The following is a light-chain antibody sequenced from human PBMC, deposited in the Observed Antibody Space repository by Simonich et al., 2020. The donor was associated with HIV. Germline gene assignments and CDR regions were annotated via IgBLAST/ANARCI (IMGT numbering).Light chain of an antibody. J-gene: IGLJ2*01. CDR2: DVS. CDR3: SSYTSSSTLV. CDR1: SRDVGGYNY. Sequence: QSALTQPASVSGSPGESITISCTGTSRDVGGYNYVSWYQQLPGKAPKIMIYDVSKLPSGVSNRFSGSKSGNTASLTISGLQAEDEADYYCSSYTSSSTLVFGGGTKLTVL. V-gene: IGLV2-14*01.